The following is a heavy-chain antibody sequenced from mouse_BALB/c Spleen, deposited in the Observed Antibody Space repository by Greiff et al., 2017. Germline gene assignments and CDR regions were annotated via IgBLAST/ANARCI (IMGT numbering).Heavy chain of an antibody. CDR1: GYTFTSYW. CDR3: ARLRDYGNYDWFAY. CDR2: IYPGDGDT. V-gene: IGHV1-87*01. J-gene: IGHJ3*01. Sequence: QVQLQQSGAELARPGASVKLSCKASGYTFTSYWMQWVKQRPGQGLEWIGAIYPGDGDTRYTQKFKGKATLTADKSSSTAYMQLSSLASEDSAVYYCARLRDYGNYDWFAYWGQGTLVTVSA. D-gene: IGHD2-1*01.